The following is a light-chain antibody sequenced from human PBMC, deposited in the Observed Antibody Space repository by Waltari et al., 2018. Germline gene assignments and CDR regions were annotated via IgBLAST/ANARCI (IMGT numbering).Light chain of an antibody. J-gene: IGKJ1*01. Sequence: FVLTQSPGTLSLSPGERVTLSCRASQSVSSNYLAWYQQKPGQAPRLLIYDASNRATGIADRFSGSGSGTDFTLTISRLEPEDVAVYYCQQYGRSPWTFGQGNKLEIK. CDR2: DAS. V-gene: IGKV3-20*01. CDR1: QSVSSNY. CDR3: QQYGRSPWT.